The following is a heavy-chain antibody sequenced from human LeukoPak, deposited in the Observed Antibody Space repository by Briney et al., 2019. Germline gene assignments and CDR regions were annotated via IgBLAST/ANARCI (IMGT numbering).Heavy chain of an antibody. CDR1: GFTFSNYA. V-gene: IGHV3-23*01. Sequence: GGSLRLSCAASGFTFSNYAMSWVRQAPGKGLEWVSAISGSGTTTHYADSVKGGFTVSRDNSKNTVFLQMHSLGAEDTAVYYYSKGETDTGTLTHVYWGQGTLVTVSS. CDR3: SKGETDTGTLTHVY. J-gene: IGHJ4*02. D-gene: IGHD1-7*01. CDR2: ISGSGTTT.